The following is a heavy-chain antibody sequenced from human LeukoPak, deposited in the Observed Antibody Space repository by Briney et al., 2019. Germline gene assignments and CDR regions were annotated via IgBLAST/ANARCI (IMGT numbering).Heavy chain of an antibody. CDR2: INHSGST. V-gene: IGHV4-34*01. Sequence: SETLSLTCAVYGGSFSGYYWSWIRQPPGKGLEWIGEINHSGSTNYNPSLKSRVTISVDTSKNQFSLKLSSVTAEDTAVYYCARTGSSSSGSLGCWGQGTLVTVSS. CDR1: GGSFSGYY. D-gene: IGHD6-6*01. CDR3: ARTGSSSSGSLGC. J-gene: IGHJ4*02.